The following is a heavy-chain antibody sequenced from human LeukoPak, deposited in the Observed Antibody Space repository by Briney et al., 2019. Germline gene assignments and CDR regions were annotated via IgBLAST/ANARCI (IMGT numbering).Heavy chain of an antibody. CDR3: AKDHSDSGRAFEY. J-gene: IGHJ4*02. CDR2: IYGSGSST. Sequence: PGGSLRLSCAASGFTFSSFAMSWVRQAAGKGLEWVSGIYGSGSSTFYGDSVRGRFYISRDNSRNTVSLQMNTLRTEDTAVYYCAKDHSDSGRAFEYWGRGTLVTVSS. CDR1: GFTFSSFA. V-gene: IGHV3-23*01. D-gene: IGHD1-26*01.